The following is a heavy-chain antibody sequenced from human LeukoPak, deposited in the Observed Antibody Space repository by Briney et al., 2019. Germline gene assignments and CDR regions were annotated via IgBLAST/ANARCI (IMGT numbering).Heavy chain of an antibody. D-gene: IGHD3-10*01. CDR1: GFTFSSYA. V-gene: IGHV3-30-3*01. CDR3: ARESVN. J-gene: IGHJ3*01. Sequence: GGSRRLSCAASGFTFSSYAMHWVRQAPGKGLEWVAVISYDGSNKYYADSVKGRFTISRDNSKNTLYLQMNSLRAEDTAVYYCARESVNWGQGTMVTVSS. CDR2: ISYDGSNK.